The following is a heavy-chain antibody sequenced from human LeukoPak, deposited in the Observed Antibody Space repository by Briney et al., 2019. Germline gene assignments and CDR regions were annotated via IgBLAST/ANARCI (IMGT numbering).Heavy chain of an antibody. J-gene: IGHJ2*01. V-gene: IGHV4-59*01. Sequence: SETLSLTCTVSGGSISSYYWSWIRQPPGKGLEWIGYIYYSGSTNYNPSLKSRVTISVDTSKNQFSLKLSSVTAADTAVYYCARDASYYDSSGYLAPDWYFDLWGRGTLVTVSP. CDR2: IYYSGST. CDR1: GGSISSYY. CDR3: ARDASYYDSSGYLAPDWYFDL. D-gene: IGHD3-22*01.